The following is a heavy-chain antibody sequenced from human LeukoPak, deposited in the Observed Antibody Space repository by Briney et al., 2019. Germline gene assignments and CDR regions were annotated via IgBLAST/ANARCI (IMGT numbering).Heavy chain of an antibody. CDR2: ISPYSVNT. J-gene: IGHJ4*02. Sequence: GASVKVSCKASGYTFTSSGISWVRQAPGQGLEWMGWISPYSVNTKYAQNLQGRVAMTTDTSTSTAYMELRSLRSDDTAVYYCARGTGYGDSSLDFWGQGTLVTVSS. CDR3: ARGTGYGDSSLDF. CDR1: GYTFTSSG. D-gene: IGHD4-17*01. V-gene: IGHV1-18*01.